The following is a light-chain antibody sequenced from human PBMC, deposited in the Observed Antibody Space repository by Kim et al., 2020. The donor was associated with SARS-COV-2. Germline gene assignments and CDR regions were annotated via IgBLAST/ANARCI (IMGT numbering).Light chain of an antibody. CDR1: QSISTW. CDR2: EAS. V-gene: IGKV1-5*03. Sequence: ASVGARVTIPCRASQSISTWLAWYQQKPGKAPKVLIYEASSLESGVPSRFSGSGSGTEFTLTISSLQPDDVATYYCQQYNSYPLTFGGGTKVDIK. J-gene: IGKJ4*01. CDR3: QQYNSYPLT.